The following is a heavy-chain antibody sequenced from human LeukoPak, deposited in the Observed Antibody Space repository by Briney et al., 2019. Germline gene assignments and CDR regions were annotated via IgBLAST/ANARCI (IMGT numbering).Heavy chain of an antibody. D-gene: IGHD1-26*01. CDR3: TLSGSSLSYYMDV. V-gene: IGHV3-73*01. CDR1: GFTFSGST. J-gene: IGHJ6*03. Sequence: PGGSLRLSCAGSGFTFSGSTMHWVRQASGKGLEWVGRIRSKPNSYATAYAASAKGSFTISRDDSKNTAYLQMNSLKIEDTAVYYCTLSGSSLSYYMDVWGKGTTVTVSS. CDR2: IRSKPNSYAT.